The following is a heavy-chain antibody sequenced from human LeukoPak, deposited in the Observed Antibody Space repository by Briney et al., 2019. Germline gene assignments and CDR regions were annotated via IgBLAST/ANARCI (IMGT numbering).Heavy chain of an antibody. Sequence: SETLSLTCAVSWYSICSGYYLGWIRQPPGKGLEWIGSIYHSGSTYYNPSLKSRVTISVDTSKNQFSLKLSSVTAADTALYYCASSIMITFGGVIAGPFFDYWGQGTLVTVSS. CDR1: WYSICSGYY. CDR3: ASSIMITFGGVIAGPFFDY. CDR2: IYHSGST. D-gene: IGHD3-16*02. V-gene: IGHV4-38-2*01. J-gene: IGHJ4*02.